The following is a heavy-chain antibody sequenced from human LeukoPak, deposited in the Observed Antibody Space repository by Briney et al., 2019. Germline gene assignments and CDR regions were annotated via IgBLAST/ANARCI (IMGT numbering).Heavy chain of an antibody. D-gene: IGHD3-22*01. Sequence: GGSLRLSCAASGFTVSSNYMSWVRQAPGKGLEWVSVIYSGGSTYYADSVKGRFTISRDNSKNTLYLQMNSLRAEDTAVYYCAREAGYYDSQRTDYWGQGTLVTVSS. CDR2: IYSGGST. J-gene: IGHJ4*02. CDR3: AREAGYYDSQRTDY. CDR1: GFTVSSNY. V-gene: IGHV3-66*01.